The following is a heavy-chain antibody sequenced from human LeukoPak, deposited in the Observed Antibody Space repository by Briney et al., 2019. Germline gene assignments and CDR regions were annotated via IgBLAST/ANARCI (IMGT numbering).Heavy chain of an antibody. D-gene: IGHD5-24*01. Sequence: SETLSLTCTVSGGSISSYYWSWIRQPPGKGLEWIGYIYYSGSTNYNPSLKSRVTISVHTSKNQFSLKLSSVTAADTAVYYCARAHAERWLQPYFDYWGQGTLVTVSS. CDR2: IYYSGST. CDR1: GGSISSYY. V-gene: IGHV4-59*01. J-gene: IGHJ4*02. CDR3: ARAHAERWLQPYFDY.